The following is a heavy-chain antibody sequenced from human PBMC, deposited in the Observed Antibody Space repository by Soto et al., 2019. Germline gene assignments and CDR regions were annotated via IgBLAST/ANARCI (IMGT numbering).Heavy chain of an antibody. D-gene: IGHD3-3*01. J-gene: IGHJ6*02. CDR1: GFTFSSYA. CDR3: ARRITIFGVVTNVYYYYYGMDV. V-gene: IGHV3-23*01. CDR2: ISGSGGST. Sequence: PGGSLRLSCAASGFTFSSYAMGWVRQAPGKGLEWVSAISGSGGSTYYADSVKGRFTISRDNSKNTLYLQMNSLRAEDTAVYYCARRITIFGVVTNVYYYYYGMDVWGQGTTVTVSS.